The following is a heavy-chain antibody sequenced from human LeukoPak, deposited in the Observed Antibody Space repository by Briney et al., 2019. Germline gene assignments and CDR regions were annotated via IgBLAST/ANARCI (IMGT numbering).Heavy chain of an antibody. V-gene: IGHV4-34*01. Sequence: KPSETLSLTCAVYGGSFSGYYWSWIRQPPGKGLEWIGEIHLGGSTNYNSSLKSRVTISVDTSKNQFSLKLSSVTAADTAVYYCARRYCGGGSCYGNFDYWGQGILVTVSS. CDR1: GGSFSGYY. CDR3: ARRYCGGGSCYGNFDY. D-gene: IGHD2-15*01. CDR2: IHLGGST. J-gene: IGHJ4*02.